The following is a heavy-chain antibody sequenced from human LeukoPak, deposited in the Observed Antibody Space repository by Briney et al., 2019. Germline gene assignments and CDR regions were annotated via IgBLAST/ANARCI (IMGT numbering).Heavy chain of an antibody. CDR3: ASSAAATDSSWYRY. Sequence: GESLKISCKGSGYSFSNYWIGWVRQLPGKGLEWMGIIYPGDSDTRYSTSFQGQVTISAHKSISTAYLQWSSLKASDTAMYYCASSAAATDSSWYRYWGQGTLVTVSS. CDR2: IYPGDSDT. V-gene: IGHV5-51*01. CDR1: GYSFSNYW. D-gene: IGHD6-13*01. J-gene: IGHJ4*02.